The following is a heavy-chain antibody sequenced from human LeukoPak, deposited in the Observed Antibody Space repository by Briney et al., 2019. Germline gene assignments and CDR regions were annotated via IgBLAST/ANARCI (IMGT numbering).Heavy chain of an antibody. CDR2: INHSGST. D-gene: IGHD5-24*01. V-gene: IGHV4-34*01. J-gene: IGHJ4*02. CDR3: AARVYMATNFPGDYFDY. CDR1: GGSFSGYY. Sequence: SEPQSLTCAVYGGSFSGYYWSWIRQPPGKGVEWVGEINHSGSTNYNPSLKSRVTISVDKSKNQFSLKLISVTAADTALYYCAARVYMATNFPGDYFDYWGQGTLVTVSS.